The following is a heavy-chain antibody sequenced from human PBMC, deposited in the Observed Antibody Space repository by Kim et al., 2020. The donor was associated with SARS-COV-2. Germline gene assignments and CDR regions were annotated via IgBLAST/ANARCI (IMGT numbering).Heavy chain of an antibody. J-gene: IGHJ4*02. Sequence: GGSLRLSCTASGFTFGDYAMSWVRQAPGKGLEWVGFIRSKAYGGTTEYAASVKGRFTISRDDSKSIAYLQMNSLKTEDTAVYYCTRESAAGSSFDYWGQGTLVTVSS. CDR2: IRSKAYGGTT. CDR1: GFTFGDYA. D-gene: IGHD1-26*01. CDR3: TRESAAGSSFDY. V-gene: IGHV3-49*04.